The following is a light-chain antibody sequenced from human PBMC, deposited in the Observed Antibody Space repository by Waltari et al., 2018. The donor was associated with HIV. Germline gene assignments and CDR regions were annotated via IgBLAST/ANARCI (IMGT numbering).Light chain of an antibody. CDR2: AEN. J-gene: IGLJ1*01. CDR1: TLTDVS. CDR3: NSRDSHTNHHF. Sequence: LTQAPDVSVALGQTVRITCQGDTLTDVSPNWYQQKSGQAPVLAVYAENSRPSGIPDRFTASSSGNTAFLTISGAQAEDEADYYCNSRDSHTNHHFFGPGTKVTV. V-gene: IGLV3-19*01.